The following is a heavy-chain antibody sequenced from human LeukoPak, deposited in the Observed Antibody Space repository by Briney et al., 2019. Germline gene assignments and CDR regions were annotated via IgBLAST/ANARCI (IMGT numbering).Heavy chain of an antibody. Sequence: SETLSLTCIVSGYSISSGYYWGWIRQPPGKGLEWIGSIYYSGSTYYNPSLKSRVTISVDTSKNQFSLKLSSVTAADTAVYYCARIVLIAAAPSWFDPWGQGTLVTVSS. CDR2: IYYSGST. V-gene: IGHV4-38-2*02. CDR3: ARIVLIAAAPSWFDP. CDR1: GYSISSGYY. D-gene: IGHD6-13*01. J-gene: IGHJ5*02.